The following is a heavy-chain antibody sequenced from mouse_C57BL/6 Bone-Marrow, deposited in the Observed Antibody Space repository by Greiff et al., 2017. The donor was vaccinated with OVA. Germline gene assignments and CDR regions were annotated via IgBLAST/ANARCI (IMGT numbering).Heavy chain of an antibody. CDR2: IWTGGGP. CDR3: ARKGDYSNPYWYFDV. D-gene: IGHD2-5*01. CDR1: GFSLTSYA. J-gene: IGHJ1*03. V-gene: IGHV2-9-1*01. Sequence: QVQLKESGPGLVAPSQSLSITCTVSGFSLTSYAISWVRQPPGKGLEWLGVIWTGGGPNYNSALKSRLSISKDNSKSQVFLKMNSMQTDDTARYYCARKGDYSNPYWYFDVWGTGTTVTVSS.